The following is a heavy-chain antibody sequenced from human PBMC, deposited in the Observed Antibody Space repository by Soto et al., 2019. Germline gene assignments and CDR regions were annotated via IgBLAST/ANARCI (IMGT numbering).Heavy chain of an antibody. CDR1: GGTFSRHA. V-gene: IGHV1-69*01. CDR2: IIPLFGTT. D-gene: IGHD6-13*01. J-gene: IGHJ5*02. Sequence: QVQLVQSGAEVKMPGSSVKVSCKTSGGTFSRHAINWVRQAPGQGLEWMGGIIPLFGTTNYAQKFKGRVTISADESTGTAYMELSSLTSEEAAVYYCARAAIHGSSWYFWFDPWCQGPLVTVSA. CDR3: ARAAIHGSSWYFWFDP.